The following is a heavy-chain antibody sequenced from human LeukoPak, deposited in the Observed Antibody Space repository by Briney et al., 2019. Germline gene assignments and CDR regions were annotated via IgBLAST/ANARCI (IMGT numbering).Heavy chain of an antibody. CDR3: ARDQVYYGSGSYYNPDYYYYYMDV. V-gene: IGHV3-74*01. D-gene: IGHD3-10*01. Sequence: PGGSLRLSCAASGFTFSSYWMHWFRQAPGKGLVWVSRINSDGSSTSYADSVKGRFTISRDNAKNTLYLQMNSLRAEDTAVYYCARDQVYYGSGSYYNPDYYYYYMDVWGKGTTVTVSS. CDR2: INSDGSST. J-gene: IGHJ6*03. CDR1: GFTFSSYW.